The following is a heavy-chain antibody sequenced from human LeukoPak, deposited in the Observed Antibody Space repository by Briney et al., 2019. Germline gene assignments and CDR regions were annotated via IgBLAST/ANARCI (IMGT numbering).Heavy chain of an antibody. D-gene: IGHD2-15*01. Sequence: SETLSLTCTVSGGSISSSSYYWGWIRQPPGKGLEWIGSIYYSGSTYYNPSLKSRVTTSVDTSKNQFSLKLSSVTAADTAVYYCASRMVQPQYYYYGMDVWGQGTTVTVSS. CDR2: IYYSGST. J-gene: IGHJ6*02. CDR1: GGSISSSSYY. V-gene: IGHV4-39*01. CDR3: ASRMVQPQYYYYGMDV.